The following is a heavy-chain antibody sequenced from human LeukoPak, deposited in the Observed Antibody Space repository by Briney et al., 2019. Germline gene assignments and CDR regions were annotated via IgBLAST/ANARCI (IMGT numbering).Heavy chain of an antibody. CDR3: AGLSIAVAGIPTYIDY. D-gene: IGHD6-19*01. CDR2: IYPGDSDT. CDR1: GFSFTSYW. Sequence: GESLKISCMGSGFSFTSYWVGWVRQMPGKGLEWMGIIYPGDSDTRYSPSFQGQVTISADKSISTAYLQWSSLKASDTAMYYCAGLSIAVAGIPTYIDYWGQGTLVTVSS. V-gene: IGHV5-51*01. J-gene: IGHJ4*02.